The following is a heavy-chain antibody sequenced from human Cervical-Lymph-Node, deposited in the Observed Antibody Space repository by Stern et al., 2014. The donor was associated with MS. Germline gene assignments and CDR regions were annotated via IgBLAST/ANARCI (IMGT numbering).Heavy chain of an antibody. CDR3: ASTLHGGLYNWFDP. CDR2: ITNSCASR. J-gene: IGHJ5*02. CDR1: GFTFSDYS. D-gene: IGHD2-2*01. Sequence: EVQLVESGGGLVTPGGSLRLSCAASGFTFSDYSMNCVRQAPGQGLEWVSSITNSCASRYYGDSVKGRFTSSRDNAKNTLYLQMDSLSAEDTATYFCASTLHGGLYNWFDPWGQGTLVTVSS. V-gene: IGHV3-21*01.